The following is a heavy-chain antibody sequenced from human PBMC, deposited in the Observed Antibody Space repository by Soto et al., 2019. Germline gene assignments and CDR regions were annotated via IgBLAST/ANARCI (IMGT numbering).Heavy chain of an antibody. V-gene: IGHV4-39*01. CDR1: GGSISDSSYX. D-gene: IGHD1-20*01. Sequence: PSETLSLTSAVSGGSISDSSYXXGWLRQSPGKGPEVIGSVFYTGFTSYNPALESRVSVSVDTSKNQFSLKMNAVTAADTAVYYCATSQKGYNWNYFDHWGQGALVTVSS. CDR3: ATSQKGYNWNYFDH. J-gene: IGHJ4*02. CDR2: VFYTGFT.